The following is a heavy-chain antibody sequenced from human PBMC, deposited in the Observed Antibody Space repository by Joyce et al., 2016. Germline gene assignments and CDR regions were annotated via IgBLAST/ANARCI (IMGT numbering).Heavy chain of an antibody. V-gene: IGHV4-34*02. CDR2: ITNSGAT. J-gene: IGHJ4*02. D-gene: IGHD6-19*01. Sequence: QVQLQQWGAGLLKTSENLSLTCAVYSGPFSGFFWSWVRQPPGNGLEWIGDITNSGATHYNPSLKSRLTMSVDTSRKEFSLKLSSVTVADTAIYYCARSQWLAPLMYWGQGTPVTVSS. CDR3: ARSQWLAPLMY. CDR1: SGPFSGFF.